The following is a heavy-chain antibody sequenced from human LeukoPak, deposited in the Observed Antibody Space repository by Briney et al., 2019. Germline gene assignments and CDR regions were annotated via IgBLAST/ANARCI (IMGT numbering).Heavy chain of an antibody. CDR2: ISYDGSNK. V-gene: IGHV3-30-3*01. J-gene: IGHJ4*02. D-gene: IGHD6-6*01. CDR1: GFTFSSYA. CDR3: AKGRLSRSQYLADH. Sequence: PGGSLRLSCAASGFTFSSYAMHWVRQAPGKGLEWVAVISYDGSNKYYADSVKGRFTISKDNSKYSLYLQMSSLRAEDTALYYCAKGRLSRSQYLADHWGQGTLVTVSS.